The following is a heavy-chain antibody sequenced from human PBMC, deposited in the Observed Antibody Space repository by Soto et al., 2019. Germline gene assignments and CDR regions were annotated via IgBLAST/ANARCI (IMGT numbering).Heavy chain of an antibody. J-gene: IGHJ4*02. CDR1: GFTFDDYA. CDR3: AKDIWGYSYDTRDGLFDY. D-gene: IGHD5-18*01. CDR2: ISWNSGSI. Sequence: GGSLRLSCAASGFTFDDYAMHWVRQAPGKGLEWVSGISWNSGSIGYADSVKGRFTISRDNAKNSLYLQMNSLRAEDTALYYCAKDIWGYSYDTRDGLFDYWGQGTLVTVSS. V-gene: IGHV3-9*01.